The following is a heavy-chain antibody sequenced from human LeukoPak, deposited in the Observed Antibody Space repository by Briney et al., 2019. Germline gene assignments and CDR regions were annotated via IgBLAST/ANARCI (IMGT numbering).Heavy chain of an antibody. D-gene: IGHD4-23*01. V-gene: IGHV3-33*01. Sequence: GRSLRLSCAASGFTFDTYGMHWVRQAPGKGLEWVAVVWYDGKNKYYGDSVKGRFTISRDNSKNTLYLQMNSLRAEDTAVYYCARGNNYGGNEGEGTLGYWGQGSPVTVSS. CDR1: GFTFDTYG. J-gene: IGHJ4*02. CDR2: VWYDGKNK. CDR3: ARGNNYGGNEGEGTLGY.